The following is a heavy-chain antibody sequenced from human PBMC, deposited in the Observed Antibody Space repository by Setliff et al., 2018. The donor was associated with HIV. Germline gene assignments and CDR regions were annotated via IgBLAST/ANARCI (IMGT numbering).Heavy chain of an antibody. CDR1: GGSISSGSYY. V-gene: IGHV4-61*02. CDR2: IYTSGST. Sequence: SETLSLTCTVSGGSISSGSYYWSWIRQPAGKGLEWIGRIYTSGSTNYNPSLKSRVTISVDTSKNHFSLRLSSVTAADTAVYHCAKVHASYYFDYWGQGTLVTVSS. CDR3: AKVHASYYFDY. J-gene: IGHJ4*02.